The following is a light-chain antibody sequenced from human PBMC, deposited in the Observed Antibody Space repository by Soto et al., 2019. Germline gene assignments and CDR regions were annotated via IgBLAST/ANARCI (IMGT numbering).Light chain of an antibody. CDR3: QQYGSSPRT. V-gene: IGKV3-20*01. Sequence: EIVMTQSPGTLSLSPGERATLSCRASQSVNSNYLAWYQQKRGQAPRLLIYGASSRATGIPERFSGSGSVTDFTLTISRLEPEDFAVYFCQQYGSSPRTFGQGTKVDIK. J-gene: IGKJ1*01. CDR2: GAS. CDR1: QSVNSNY.